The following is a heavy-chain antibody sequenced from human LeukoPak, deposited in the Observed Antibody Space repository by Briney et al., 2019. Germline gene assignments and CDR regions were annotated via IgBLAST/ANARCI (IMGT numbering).Heavy chain of an antibody. CDR3: AADLWCSGGSCYSDSSGWYSNY. CDR1: GFTFTSSA. Sequence: SVKVSCKASGFTFTSSAMPWVRQARGQRLEWIGWIVVGSGNTNYAQKFQERVTITRDMSTSTAYMELSSLRSEDTAVYYCAADLWCSGGSCYSDSSGWYSNYWGQGTLVTVSS. V-gene: IGHV1-58*02. J-gene: IGHJ4*02. CDR2: IVVGSGNT. D-gene: IGHD2-15*01.